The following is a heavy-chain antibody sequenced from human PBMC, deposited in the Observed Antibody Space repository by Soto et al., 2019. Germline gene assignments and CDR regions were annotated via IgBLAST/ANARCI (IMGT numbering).Heavy chain of an antibody. V-gene: IGHV3-23*01. CDR2: ISGSGGST. D-gene: IGHD2-2*01. Sequence: GGSLRLSCAASGFTFSSYAMSWVRQAPGKWLEWVSAISGSGGSTYYADSVKGRFTISRDNSKNTPYLQMNSLRAEDTAVYYCARSGRLFVVVPAARVYYFDYWGQGXLVTVYS. J-gene: IGHJ4*02. CDR3: ARSGRLFVVVPAARVYYFDY. CDR1: GFTFSSYA.